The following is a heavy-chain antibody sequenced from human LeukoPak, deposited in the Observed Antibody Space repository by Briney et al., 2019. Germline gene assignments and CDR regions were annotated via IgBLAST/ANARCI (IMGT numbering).Heavy chain of an antibody. J-gene: IGHJ4*02. CDR3: ARAGDGEVRSWSDY. CDR1: GYTFTSYA. Sequence: GASVKVSCKASGYTFTSYAMHWVRQAPGQRLEWMGWINAGNGNTKYSQKFQGRVTITRDTSASTAYMELSSLRSEDTAVYYCARAGDGEVRSWSDYWGQGTLVTVSS. D-gene: IGHD3-10*01. V-gene: IGHV1-3*01. CDR2: INAGNGNT.